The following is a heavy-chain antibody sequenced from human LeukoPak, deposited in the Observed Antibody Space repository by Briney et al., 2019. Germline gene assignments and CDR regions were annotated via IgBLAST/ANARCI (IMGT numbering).Heavy chain of an antibody. V-gene: IGHV3-21*04. CDR3: AKDGGYNYGSFDY. CDR2: ISSSSSYI. CDR1: GFTFSSYS. J-gene: IGHJ4*02. Sequence: GGSLRLSCAASGFTFSSYSMSWVRQAPGKGLEWVSSISSSSSYIYYADSVKGRFTISRDNSKNTLYLQMNSLRAEDTAIYYCAKDGGYNYGSFDYWGRGTLVTVSS. D-gene: IGHD5-18*01.